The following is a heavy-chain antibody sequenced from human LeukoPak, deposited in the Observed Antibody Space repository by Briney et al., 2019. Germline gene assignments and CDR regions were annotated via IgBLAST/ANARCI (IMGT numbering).Heavy chain of an antibody. V-gene: IGHV4-31*03. Sequence: SSETLSLTCTVSGGSISSGASDWGWIRQHPKRGLDRVGYINESGSTYYNPSLGSRVTMSVDTSKNQFSLKLSSVTAADSAVYYCARAARQGFTMIVVPFFYFDLWGRGTLVTVSS. D-gene: IGHD3-22*01. CDR2: INESGST. J-gene: IGHJ2*01. CDR3: ARAARQGFTMIVVPFFYFDL. CDR1: GGSISSGASD.